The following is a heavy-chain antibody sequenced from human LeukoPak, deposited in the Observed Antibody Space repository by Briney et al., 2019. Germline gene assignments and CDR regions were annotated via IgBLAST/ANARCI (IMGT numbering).Heavy chain of an antibody. D-gene: IGHD5-18*01. V-gene: IGHV4-4*07. CDR2: IYTSGST. J-gene: IGHJ6*03. CDR3: ARFTIVDTAMVYYYYYYMDV. CDR1: GGSISSYY. Sequence: SETLSLTCTVSGGSISSYYWSWFRQPAGKGLEWIGRIYTSGSTNHNPSLKSRVTISVDTSKNQFSLKLSSVTAADTAVYYCARFTIVDTAMVYYYYYYMDVWGKGTTVTVSS.